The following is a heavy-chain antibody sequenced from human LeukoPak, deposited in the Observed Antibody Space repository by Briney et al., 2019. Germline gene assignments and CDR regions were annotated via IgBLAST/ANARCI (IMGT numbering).Heavy chain of an antibody. CDR2: INPSGGST. CDR1: GYTFTSYY. D-gene: IGHD3-22*01. V-gene: IGHV1-46*01. J-gene: IGHJ3*02. CDR3: ARAGLHDSSGYSQDAFDI. Sequence: ASVKVSRKASGYTFTSYYMHWVRQAPGQGLEWMGIINPSGGSTSYAQKFQGRVTMTRDMSTSAVYMELSSLRSEDTAVYYCARAGLHDSSGYSQDAFDIWGQGTMVTVSS.